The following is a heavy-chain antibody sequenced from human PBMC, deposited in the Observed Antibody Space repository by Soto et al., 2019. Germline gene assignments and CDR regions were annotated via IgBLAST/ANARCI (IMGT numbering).Heavy chain of an antibody. Sequence: EVHLVESGGGLVQPGGSLRLSCAASGFTFSSYWMHWARQAPGEGLVWLWSINGAGTVIPHADSVKGRFTVSRDNAKXXXXXXXXXXXXXXXXXXXXVREDCSGGLCKRFDYWGQGTPVTVSS. D-gene: IGHD2-15*01. J-gene: IGHJ4*02. CDR3: VREDCSGGLCKRFDY. CDR2: INGAGTVI. CDR1: GFTFSSYW. V-gene: IGHV3-74*01.